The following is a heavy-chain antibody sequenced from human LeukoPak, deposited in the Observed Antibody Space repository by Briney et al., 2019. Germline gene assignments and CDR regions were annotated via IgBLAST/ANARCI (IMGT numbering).Heavy chain of an antibody. CDR1: GFTFSSYG. Sequence: AGGSLRLSCAASGFTFSSYGMHWVRQAPGKGLEWVAVIWYDGSNKYYADSVKGRFTISRDNSKNTLYLQMNSLRAEDTAVYYCARDFSSWYEGVTFDYWGQGTLVTVSS. CDR3: ARDFSSWYEGVTFDY. V-gene: IGHV3-33*01. D-gene: IGHD6-13*01. J-gene: IGHJ4*02. CDR2: IWYDGSNK.